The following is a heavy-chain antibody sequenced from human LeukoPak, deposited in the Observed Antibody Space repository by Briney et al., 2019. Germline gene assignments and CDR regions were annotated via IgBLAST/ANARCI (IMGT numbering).Heavy chain of an antibody. CDR1: GFTFSSYA. D-gene: IGHD6-6*01. CDR3: AVPSIAARLGDY. V-gene: IGHV3-23*01. J-gene: IGHJ4*02. CDR2: ISGSGGST. Sequence: GGSLTLSCAASGFTFSSYAMSWVRQAPGKGLEWVSAISGSGGSTYYADSVKGRFTISRDNSKNTLYLQRNSLRAEDTAVYYCAVPSIAARLGDYWGQGTLVTVSS.